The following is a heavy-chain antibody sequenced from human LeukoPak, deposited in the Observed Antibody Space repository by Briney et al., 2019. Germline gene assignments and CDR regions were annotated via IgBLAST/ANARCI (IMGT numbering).Heavy chain of an antibody. V-gene: IGHV3-23*01. J-gene: IGHJ3*01. CDR3: ARNLGPFDV. CDR2: IADAGT. CDR1: GFTFNDFA. Sequence: PGGSLRLSCAASGFTFNDFAMTWVRQAPGKGLEWVSTIADAGTHYADSVKGCFIISRDNSKNMLYLQLNSLRADDTAMYYCARNLGPFDVRGHGTMVTVSS. D-gene: IGHD3-16*01.